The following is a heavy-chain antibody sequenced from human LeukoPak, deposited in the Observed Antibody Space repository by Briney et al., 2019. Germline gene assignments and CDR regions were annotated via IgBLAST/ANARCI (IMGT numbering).Heavy chain of an antibody. V-gene: IGHV3-30-3*01. CDR2: ISYDGSNK. Sequence: GGSLRLSCAASGFTFSSYAMHWVRQAPGKGLEWVAVISYDGSNKYYADSVEGRFTISRDNSKNTLYLQMNSLRAEDTAVYYCARDVRSSSSWYFDYWGQGTLVTVSS. CDR3: ARDVRSSSSWYFDY. D-gene: IGHD6-13*01. CDR1: GFTFSSYA. J-gene: IGHJ4*02.